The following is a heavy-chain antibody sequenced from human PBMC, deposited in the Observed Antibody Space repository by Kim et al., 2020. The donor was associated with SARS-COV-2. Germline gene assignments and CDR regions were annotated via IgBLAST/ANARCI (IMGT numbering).Heavy chain of an antibody. D-gene: IGHD4-17*01. V-gene: IGHV3-23*01. CDR2: ISGSGDST. CDR1: GFTFSSYA. J-gene: IGHJ6*02. CDR3: AKDIRKRMTTVVTGFGMDV. Sequence: GSLRLSCAASGFTFSSYAMNWVRQAPGKGLEWVSTISGSGDSTYFSDSVKGRFTISRDNSKNTLYLQMNSLRAGDTAIYYCAKDIRKRMTTVVTGFGMDVWGQGTTVTVSS.